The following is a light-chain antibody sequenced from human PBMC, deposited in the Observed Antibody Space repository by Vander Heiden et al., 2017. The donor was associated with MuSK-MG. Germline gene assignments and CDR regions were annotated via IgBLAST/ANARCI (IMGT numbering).Light chain of an antibody. CDR1: TGAVTSGHN. Sequence: QAVVTQEPSLTVSPGGTVTLTCGSSTGAVTSGHNPYWIQQKPGQAPRTLIYDTSNKPSWTPARFSGSLLGGKAALTLSGAQPEDEAYYYCFLCHGGPWLFGGGTKLTVL. J-gene: IGLJ3*02. CDR3: FLCHGGPWL. V-gene: IGLV7-46*01. CDR2: DTS.